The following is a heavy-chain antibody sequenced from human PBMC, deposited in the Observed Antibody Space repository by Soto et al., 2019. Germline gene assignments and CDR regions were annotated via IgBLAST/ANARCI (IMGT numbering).Heavy chain of an antibody. Sequence: SETLSLTCTFSGGSISSGGYYWSWIRQHPGKGLEWIGYIYYSGSTYYNPSLKSRVTISVDTSKNQFSLKLSSVTAADTAVYYCASLNKLARTRYSSSPRHGMDVWGQGTTVTVSS. D-gene: IGHD6-6*01. V-gene: IGHV4-31*03. CDR1: GGSISSGGYY. CDR3: ASLNKLARTRYSSSPRHGMDV. CDR2: IYYSGST. J-gene: IGHJ6*02.